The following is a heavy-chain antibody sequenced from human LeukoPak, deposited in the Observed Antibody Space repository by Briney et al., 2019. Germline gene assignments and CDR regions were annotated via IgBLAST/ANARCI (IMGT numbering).Heavy chain of an antibody. J-gene: IGHJ4*02. D-gene: IGHD1-14*01. V-gene: IGHV4-59*01. CDR3: ARRVPGGNFFDY. CDR1: GGSISSYY. CDR2: IYYTAST. Sequence: TSETLSLTCNVSGGSISSYYWSWIRQPPGKGLEWIGYIYYTASTNYNPPLKSRVTISEDMSKNQFSLKLRSVTAADTAVYYCARRVPGGNFFDYWGQGTLVTVSS.